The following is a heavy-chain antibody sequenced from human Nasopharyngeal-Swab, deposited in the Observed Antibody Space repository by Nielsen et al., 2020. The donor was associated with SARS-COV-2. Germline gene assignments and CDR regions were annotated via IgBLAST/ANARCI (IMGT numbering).Heavy chain of an antibody. CDR3: ARVRSGWQTYYYYGMDV. D-gene: IGHD6-19*01. V-gene: IGHV4-34*01. J-gene: IGHJ6*02. CDR2: INHSGST. Sequence: WIRQRPGQGLEWIGEINHSGSTNYNPSLKSRVTISVDTSKNQFSLKLSSVTAADPAVYYCARVRSGWQTYYYYGMDVWGQGTTVTVSS.